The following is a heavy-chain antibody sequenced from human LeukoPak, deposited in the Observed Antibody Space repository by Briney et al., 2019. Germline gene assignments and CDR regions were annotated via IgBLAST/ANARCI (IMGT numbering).Heavy chain of an antibody. J-gene: IGHJ5*02. CDR3: ARTDTGSYFWFDP. Sequence: SETLSLTCTVSSGSISSSNYYWSWIRQPAGKGLEWIGRISTIGITNYNPSLNSRVTISIDTSKNQFSLKLSSVTAADTAVYYCARTDTGSYFWFDPWGQGTLVTVSS. V-gene: IGHV4-61*02. D-gene: IGHD1-26*01. CDR2: ISTIGIT. CDR1: SGSISSSNYY.